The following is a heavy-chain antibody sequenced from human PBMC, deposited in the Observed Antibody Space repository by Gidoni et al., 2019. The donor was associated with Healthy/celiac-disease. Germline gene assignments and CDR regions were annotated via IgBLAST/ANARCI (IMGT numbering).Heavy chain of an antibody. Sequence: SAVEGLEWIGYIYHSGSTYYNPSLKIRVTISVDRSKNQFSLKLSSVTAADTAVYYCARGSHIQLWFGIDYWGQGTLVTVSS. CDR3: ARGSHIQLWFGIDY. CDR2: IYHSGST. D-gene: IGHD5-18*01. J-gene: IGHJ4*02. V-gene: IGHV4-30-2*06.